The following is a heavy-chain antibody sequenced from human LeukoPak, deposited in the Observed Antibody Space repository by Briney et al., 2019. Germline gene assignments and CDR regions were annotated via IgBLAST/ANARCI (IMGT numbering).Heavy chain of an antibody. CDR2: ISAYNGNI. Sequence: ASVKVSCKASGYTFTSYGISWVRQAPGQGLEWMGWISAYNGNINYAQKFRDRVTMTTDTSTSTAYMELRSLRSDDTAVYYCARNRAYSGSYFDALDIWGQGTMVTVSS. CDR1: GYTFTSYG. CDR3: ARNRAYSGSYFDALDI. J-gene: IGHJ3*02. D-gene: IGHD1-26*01. V-gene: IGHV1-18*01.